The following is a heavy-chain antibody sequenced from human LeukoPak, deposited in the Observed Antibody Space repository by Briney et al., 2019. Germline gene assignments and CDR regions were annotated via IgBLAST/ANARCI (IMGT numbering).Heavy chain of an antibody. Sequence: PGGSLRLSCAASGFLFNTYGMHWVRQAPGKGLEWVAFIRYDGNNKYYADSVKGRFTISRDNSKNTLYLQMNSLRAEDTAVYYCAKLVGMDYDFWSGTVDYWGQGTLATVSS. V-gene: IGHV3-30*02. CDR3: AKLVGMDYDFWSGTVDY. CDR2: IRYDGNNK. J-gene: IGHJ4*02. D-gene: IGHD3-3*01. CDR1: GFLFNTYG.